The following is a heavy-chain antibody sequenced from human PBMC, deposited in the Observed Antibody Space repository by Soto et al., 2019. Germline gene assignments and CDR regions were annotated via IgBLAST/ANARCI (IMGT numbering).Heavy chain of an antibody. CDR1: GYPLTTND. CDR3: ARDRSGWYDF. J-gene: IGHJ4*02. CDR2: ITPHNGNA. V-gene: IGHV1-18*04. D-gene: IGHD6-19*01. Sequence: QVHLVQSGPEVKKPGASVRVSCKPSGYPLTTNDIDWVRRAPGQGLEWMGWITPHNGNAKYAQKFQDRVTMTAATAASTVYMELRSLRSDDSAAFYCARDRSGWYDFWGQGTLVTVSA.